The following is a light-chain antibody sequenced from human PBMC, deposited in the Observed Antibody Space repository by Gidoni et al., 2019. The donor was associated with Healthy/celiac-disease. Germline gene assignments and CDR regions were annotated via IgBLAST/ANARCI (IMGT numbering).Light chain of an antibody. CDR1: SSDVGGYNY. CDR3: SSYTSSSTYV. V-gene: IGLV2-14*01. Sequence: QSALTQPASVSGSPGQSITISCTGTSSDVGGYNYVSWYQQHPGKAPKLMLYEVRNRPSGVSNRFSGSKSGNTASLTISGLQAEDEADYYGSSYTSSSTYVFGTGTKVTVL. CDR2: EVR. J-gene: IGLJ1*01.